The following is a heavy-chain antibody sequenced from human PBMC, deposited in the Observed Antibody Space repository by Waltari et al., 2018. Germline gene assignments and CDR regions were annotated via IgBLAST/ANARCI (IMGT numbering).Heavy chain of an antibody. J-gene: IGHJ4*02. CDR1: GDSMISNDY. CDR2: VRGDGKT. CDR3: ARDRGRGLYLDT. D-gene: IGHD1-1*01. Sequence: QLQLQESGPGLVKPSGTLSLICSVSGDSMISNDYWSWVRQPPGKGLEWIGQVRGDGKTNYNPSFASRVTVSLDTSTNRFALKVTSATAADTALDYCARDRGRGLYLDTWGQGALVTVSP. V-gene: IGHV4-4*02.